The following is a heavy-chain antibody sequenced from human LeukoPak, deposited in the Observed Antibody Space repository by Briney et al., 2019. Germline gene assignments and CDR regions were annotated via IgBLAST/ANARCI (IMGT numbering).Heavy chain of an antibody. Sequence: ASLKVSSKASVYTFTSYGISWGRQAPRERLEWVGWISAYNGNTNYAQKLQGRVTMTTDTSTSTGYMELRSLRSDGTAVYYCARVQQWLYYFDYWGQGTLVTVSS. D-gene: IGHD6-19*01. V-gene: IGHV1-18*01. CDR1: VYTFTSYG. CDR2: ISAYNGNT. CDR3: ARVQQWLYYFDY. J-gene: IGHJ4*02.